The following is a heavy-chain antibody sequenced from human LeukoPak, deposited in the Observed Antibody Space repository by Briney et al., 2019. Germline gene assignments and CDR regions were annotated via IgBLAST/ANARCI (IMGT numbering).Heavy chain of an antibody. CDR3: AKDPSGYCSSTSCYGVEAFFDY. Sequence: PGGSLRLSCAASGFTFSIYAMSWVRQAPGKGLEWVSAISGSGGSTYYADSVKGRFTISRDNSKNTLYLQMNSLRAEDTAVYYCAKDPSGYCSSTSCYGVEAFFDYWGQGTLVTVSS. CDR2: ISGSGGST. CDR1: GFTFSIYA. V-gene: IGHV3-23*01. J-gene: IGHJ4*02. D-gene: IGHD2-2*01.